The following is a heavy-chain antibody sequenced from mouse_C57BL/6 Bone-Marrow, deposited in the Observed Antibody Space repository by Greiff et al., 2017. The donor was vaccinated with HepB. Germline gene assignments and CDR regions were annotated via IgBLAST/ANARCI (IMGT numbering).Heavy chain of an antibody. CDR2: IDPSDSYT. Sequence: QVQLQQPGAELVRPGTSVKSSCKASGYTFTSYWMHWVKQRPGQGLEWIGVIDPSDSYTNYNQKFKGKATLTVDTSSSTAYMQLSSLTSEDSAVYYCARSGGSSYSWFAYWGQGTLVTVSA. D-gene: IGHD1-1*01. J-gene: IGHJ3*01. V-gene: IGHV1-59*01. CDR3: ARSGGSSYSWFAY. CDR1: GYTFTSYW.